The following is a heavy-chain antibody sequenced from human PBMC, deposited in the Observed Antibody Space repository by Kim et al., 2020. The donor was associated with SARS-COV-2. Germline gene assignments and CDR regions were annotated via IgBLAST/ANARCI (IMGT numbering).Heavy chain of an antibody. D-gene: IGHD1-26*01. CDR1: GFTFSSYG. CDR2: IWYDGGNK. V-gene: IGHV3-33*01. J-gene: IGHJ6*02. Sequence: GGSLRLSCAASGFTFSSYGMHWVRQAPGKGLEWVAVIWYDGGNKYYADSVKGRFTISRDNSKNTLYLQMNSLRAEDTAVYYCARDLLVGATSYGMDVWGQGTTVTVSS. CDR3: ARDLLVGATSYGMDV.